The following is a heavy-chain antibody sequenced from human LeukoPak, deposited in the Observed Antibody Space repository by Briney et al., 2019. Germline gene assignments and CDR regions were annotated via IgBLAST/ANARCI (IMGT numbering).Heavy chain of an antibody. CDR2: MNPNSCNT. Sequence: ASVKVSCKASGYTFTSYDINWVRPATGQGLEWMGWMNPNSCNTGYAQKFQGRVTMTRNTSLSTAYMELSSLRTEDTAVYYCARGKSLPYGSGGIFSNWFDPWGQGTLVTVSS. D-gene: IGHD3-10*01. CDR3: ARGKSLPYGSGGIFSNWFDP. CDR1: GYTFTSYD. J-gene: IGHJ5*02. V-gene: IGHV1-8*01.